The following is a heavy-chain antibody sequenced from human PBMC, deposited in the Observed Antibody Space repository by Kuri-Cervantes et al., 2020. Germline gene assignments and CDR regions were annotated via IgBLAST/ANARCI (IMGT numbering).Heavy chain of an antibody. CDR2: VYPADSDT. CDR3: ARLGGVGETSGGWFDY. D-gene: IGHD1-26*01. J-gene: IGHJ4*02. Sequence: GESLKISCKAFECTFDYYWIGWVRQIPGKGLEWMGIVYPADSDTKYSPSFQGQVTISADRSSGTAYLQWSSLKASDTAIYYCARLGGVGETSGGWFDYWGQGTLVTVSS. V-gene: IGHV5-51*01. CDR1: ECTFDYYW.